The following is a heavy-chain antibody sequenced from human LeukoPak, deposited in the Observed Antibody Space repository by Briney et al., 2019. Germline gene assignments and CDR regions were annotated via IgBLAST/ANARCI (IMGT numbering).Heavy chain of an antibody. CDR3: ASAGYSSSWYD. CDR2: ISGSGGST. Sequence: PGGSLRLSCAASGFTFSSYAMSWVRQAPGKGLEWVSTISGSGGSTYYADSVKGRFTISRDNSKNSLYLQMNSLRAEDTAVYYCASAGYSSSWYDWGQGTLVTASS. J-gene: IGHJ4*02. V-gene: IGHV3-23*01. D-gene: IGHD6-13*01. CDR1: GFTFSSYA.